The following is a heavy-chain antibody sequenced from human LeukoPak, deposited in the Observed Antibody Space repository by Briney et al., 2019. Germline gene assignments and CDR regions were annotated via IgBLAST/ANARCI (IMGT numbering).Heavy chain of an antibody. CDR3: AKGWFDP. CDR2: ISGSGGRT. J-gene: IGHJ5*02. CDR1: GFAFTSYA. V-gene: IGHV3-23*01. Sequence: GGSLRLSCAASGFAFTSYAMSWVRQAPGKGLEWVSGISGSGGRTDYADSVKGRFAISRDNSKNTLYLQMNSLRAEDTAVYYCAKGWFDPWGQGTLVTVSS.